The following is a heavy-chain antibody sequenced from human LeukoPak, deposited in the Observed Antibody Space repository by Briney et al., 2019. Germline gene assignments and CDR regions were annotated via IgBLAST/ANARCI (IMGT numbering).Heavy chain of an antibody. CDR1: GDSISSYH. CDR2: IYYTGST. V-gene: IGHV4-59*01. J-gene: IGHJ4*02. Sequence: SETLSLTCTVSGDSISSYHWSWIRQPPGKGLEWIGHIYYTGSTNYNPSLKSRVTISVDTSKNQFSLKLSSVTAADTAVYYCARGLNYYDSSGYHDYWGQGTLVTVSS. D-gene: IGHD3-22*01. CDR3: ARGLNYYDSSGYHDY.